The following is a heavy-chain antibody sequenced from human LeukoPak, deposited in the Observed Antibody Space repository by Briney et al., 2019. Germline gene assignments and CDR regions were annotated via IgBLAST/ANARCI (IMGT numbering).Heavy chain of an antibody. J-gene: IGHJ4*02. D-gene: IGHD3-3*01. Sequence: SETLSLTCAVYGGSFSGYYWSWIRQPPGKGLEWIGEINHSGSTNYNPSLKSRVTISVDTSKNQFSLKLSSVTAADTAVYFCARHADSGSGYYDYWGQGVLVTVSS. CDR1: GGSFSGYY. CDR3: ARHADSGSGYYDY. CDR2: INHSGST. V-gene: IGHV4-34*01.